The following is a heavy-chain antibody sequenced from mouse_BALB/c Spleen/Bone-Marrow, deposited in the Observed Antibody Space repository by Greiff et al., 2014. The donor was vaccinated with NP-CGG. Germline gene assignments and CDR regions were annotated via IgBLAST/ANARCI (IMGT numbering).Heavy chain of an antibody. CDR2: INPNNGGT. CDR1: GYTFTDFN. Sequence: EVQLQQSGPELVKPGASVKMSCKASGYTFTDFNMDWVKQSHGKSLEWIGDINPNNGGTIYNQKFKGRATLTVDTSSRTAYMELRSLTSEDTAVYFCAREERGFDYWGQGTTLTVSS. CDR3: AREERGFDY. V-gene: IGHV1-18*01. J-gene: IGHJ2*01.